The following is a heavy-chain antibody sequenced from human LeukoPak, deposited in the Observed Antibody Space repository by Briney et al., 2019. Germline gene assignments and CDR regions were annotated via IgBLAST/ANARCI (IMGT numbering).Heavy chain of an antibody. CDR3: ARKWAVAGSSYFDY. D-gene: IGHD6-19*01. CDR2: IKQDGSVQ. CDR1: GFTFSNYW. V-gene: IGHV3-7*03. Sequence: PGGSLRLSCTASGFTFSNYWMSWVRQAPGKGLEWVANIKQDGSVQYYVDSVKGRFTISRDNDKNSLYLQMNSLRAEDTAVYYCARKWAVAGSSYFDYWGQGTLVTVSS. J-gene: IGHJ4*02.